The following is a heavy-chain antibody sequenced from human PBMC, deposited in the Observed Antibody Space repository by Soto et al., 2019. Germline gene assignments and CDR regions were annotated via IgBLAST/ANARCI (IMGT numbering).Heavy chain of an antibody. V-gene: IGHV5-51*01. D-gene: IGHD3-22*01. J-gene: IGHJ3*02. CDR1: GYSFTSYW. CDR3: ARGHYYYSSGYYHPNEAFLI. CDR2: IYPGDSDT. Sequence: GESLKVSCKGSGYSFTSYWIGWVCQMPGKGLEWMGIIYPGDSDTRYSPSFQGQVTISADKSISTAYLQWSSLKASDTAMYYCARGHYYYSSGYYHPNEAFLIWGPGTMLT.